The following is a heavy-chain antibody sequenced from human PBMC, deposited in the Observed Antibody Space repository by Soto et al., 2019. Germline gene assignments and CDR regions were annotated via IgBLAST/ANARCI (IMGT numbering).Heavy chain of an antibody. Sequence: SETLSLTCAVSGGSISSGGYSWGWIRQPPGKGLEWIGYIYHSVSTYYNPSLKSRVTISVDRSKNQFSLRLSSVTAADTAVYYCARVSGSYYYGMDVWGQGTTVTVSS. J-gene: IGHJ6*02. CDR1: GGSISSGGYS. CDR3: ARVSGSYYYGMDV. D-gene: IGHD1-26*01. V-gene: IGHV4-30-2*01. CDR2: IYHSVST.